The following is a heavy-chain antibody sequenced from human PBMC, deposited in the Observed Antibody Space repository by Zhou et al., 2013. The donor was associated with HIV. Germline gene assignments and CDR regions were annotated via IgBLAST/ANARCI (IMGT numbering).Heavy chain of an antibody. CDR3: ARQAYCGGDCYSWWFDP. CDR2: IIPMFGRA. CDR1: GGTFSSYA. V-gene: IGHV1-69*05. J-gene: IGHJ5*02. D-gene: IGHD2-21*01. Sequence: QVQLVQSGAEVKKPGSSVNVSCKASGGTFSSYAISWVRQAPGQGFEWMGGIIPMFGRANYEQKFQGRVTITTDESTSTAYMELSSLRSEDTAVYYCARQAYCGGDCYSWWFDPGAREPWVTVSS.